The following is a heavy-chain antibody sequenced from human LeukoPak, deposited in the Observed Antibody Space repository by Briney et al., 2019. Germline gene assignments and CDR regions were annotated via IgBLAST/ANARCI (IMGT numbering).Heavy chain of an antibody. Sequence: GSLRLSCVASGFSFSTYSMTWARQPPGKGLEWIGEINHSGSTNYNPSLKSRVTISVDTSKNQFSLKLSSVTAADTAVYYCARGPWYYGSGSFLNYWGQGTLVTVSS. CDR1: GFSFSTYS. CDR3: ARGPWYYGSGSFLNY. J-gene: IGHJ4*02. D-gene: IGHD3-10*01. CDR2: INHSGST. V-gene: IGHV4-34*01.